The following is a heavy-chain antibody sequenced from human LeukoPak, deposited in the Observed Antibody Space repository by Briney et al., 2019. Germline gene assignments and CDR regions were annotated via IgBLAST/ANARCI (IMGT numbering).Heavy chain of an antibody. D-gene: IGHD3-22*01. Sequence: GSLSLSCAASGFTFSTYAMTWVRQAPGKGLEWVANINDIGGSTTYYAVSVKGPFSISRDKSKSTLDLQMNSLRAEDTAVYYCAKDYYESVGSYNFAAFDTWGQGTMVTVSS. CDR2: INDIGGSTT. V-gene: IGHV3-23*01. J-gene: IGHJ3*02. CDR1: GFTFSTYA. CDR3: AKDYYESVGSYNFAAFDT.